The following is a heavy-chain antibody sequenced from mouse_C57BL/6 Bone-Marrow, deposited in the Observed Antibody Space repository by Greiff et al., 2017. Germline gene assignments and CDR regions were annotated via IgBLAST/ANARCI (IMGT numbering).Heavy chain of an antibody. CDR1: GFNIKDDY. J-gene: IGHJ2*01. D-gene: IGHD2-3*01. V-gene: IGHV14-4*01. CDR2: IDPENGDT. Sequence: EVKLVESGAELVRPGASVKLSCTASGFNIKDDYMPWVKQRPEQGLEWVGWIDPENGDTEYASKFQGKATITADTFSNTAYLQLSSLTSEDTAVYYCTRWLLLDYWGQGTTLTDSS. CDR3: TRWLLLDY.